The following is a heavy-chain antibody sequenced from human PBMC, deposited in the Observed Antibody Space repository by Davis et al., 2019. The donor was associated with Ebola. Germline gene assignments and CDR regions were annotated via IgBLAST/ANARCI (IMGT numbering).Heavy chain of an antibody. CDR2: ISYDGSNK. Sequence: PGGSLRLSCAASGFTFSSYGMHWVRQAPGKGLEWVAVISYDGSNKYYADSVKGRFTISRDNSKNTLYLQMNSLRAEDTAVYYCAKAGDQDYYYYYMDVWGKGTTVTVSS. D-gene: IGHD4-17*01. J-gene: IGHJ6*03. CDR1: GFTFSSYG. CDR3: AKAGDQDYYYYYMDV. V-gene: IGHV3-30*18.